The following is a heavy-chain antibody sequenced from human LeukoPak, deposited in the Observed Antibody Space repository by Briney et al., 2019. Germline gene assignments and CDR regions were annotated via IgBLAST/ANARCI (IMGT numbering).Heavy chain of an antibody. CDR3: ARGLYYYDSSGNGGGPYNWFDP. D-gene: IGHD3-22*01. J-gene: IGHJ5*02. CDR1: GGSFSGYY. CDR2: INHSGST. V-gene: IGHV4-34*01. Sequence: ETVSLTCAVYGGSFSGYYWSWIRQPPGKGLEWIGEINHSGSTNYNPSLKSRVSISVDTSKNQFSLKLSSVTAADTAVYYCARGLYYYDSSGNGGGPYNWFDPWGQGTLVTVSS.